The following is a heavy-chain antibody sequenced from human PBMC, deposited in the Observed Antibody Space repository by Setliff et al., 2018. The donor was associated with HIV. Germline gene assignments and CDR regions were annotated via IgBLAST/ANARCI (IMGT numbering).Heavy chain of an antibody. CDR1: GYSISSGYY. Sequence: SETLSLTCAVSGYSISSGYYWGWIRQPPGKGLEWIGSIYHSGSTYYNPSLESRVTMSVDTSMNQFSLKLTSVTAADTAVYYCVGDETTVTFDYWGQGTLVTVSS. D-gene: IGHD4-17*01. CDR3: VGDETTVTFDY. J-gene: IGHJ4*02. CDR2: IYHSGST. V-gene: IGHV4-38-2*01.